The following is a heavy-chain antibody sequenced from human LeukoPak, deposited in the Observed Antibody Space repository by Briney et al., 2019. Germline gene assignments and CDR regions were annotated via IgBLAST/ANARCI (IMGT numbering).Heavy chain of an antibody. CDR1: GYTFTGYY. J-gene: IGHJ3*02. V-gene: IGHV1-69*06. D-gene: IGHD2-15*01. CDR3: ARKGIDAFDI. CDR2: IIPIFGTA. Sequence: ASVKVSCKASGYTFTGYYMHWVRQAPGQGLEWMGGIIPIFGTANYAQKFQGRVTITADKSTSTVYMELSSLRSEDTAVYYCARKGIDAFDIWGQGTMVTVSS.